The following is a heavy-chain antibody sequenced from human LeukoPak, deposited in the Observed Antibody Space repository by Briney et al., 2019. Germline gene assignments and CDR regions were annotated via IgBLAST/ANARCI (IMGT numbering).Heavy chain of an antibody. CDR3: ARIRVAATGWYYYYYGTDV. CDR2: MNPNSGNT. J-gene: IGHJ6*02. D-gene: IGHD2-15*01. Sequence: GASVKVSCKASGYTFTSYDINWVRQATGQGLEWMGWMNPNSGNTGYAQKFQGRVTMTRNTSISTAYMELSSLRSEDTAVYYCARIRVAATGWYYYYYGTDVWGQGTTVTVSS. V-gene: IGHV1-8*01. CDR1: GYTFTSYD.